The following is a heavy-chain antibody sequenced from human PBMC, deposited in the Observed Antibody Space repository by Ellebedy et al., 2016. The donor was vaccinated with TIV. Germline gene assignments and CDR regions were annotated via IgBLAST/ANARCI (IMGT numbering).Heavy chain of an antibody. J-gene: IGHJ5*02. Sequence: PGGSLRLSCTGSGYGFGSYWIGWVRQLPGRGLEWFGIIFPSTSWTTYSPSFQGHVTISADKSISTAYLQWSSLEASDTAMYYCARLMMEQHQSWFDPWGQGTLVTVSS. V-gene: IGHV5-51*01. CDR2: IFPSTSWT. CDR1: GYGFGSYW. CDR3: ARLMMEQHQSWFDP. D-gene: IGHD6-13*01.